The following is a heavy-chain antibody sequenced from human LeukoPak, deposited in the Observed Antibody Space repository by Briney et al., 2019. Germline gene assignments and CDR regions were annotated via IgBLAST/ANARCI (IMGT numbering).Heavy chain of an antibody. Sequence: SETLSLTCTVSGGSISSSSYYWGWIRQPPGKGLEWIGSIYYSGSTYYNPSLKSRVTISVDTSKNQFSLKLSSVTAADTAVYYCASLGGLVCSSTSCYPYYYYYYMDVWGKGTTVTVSS. CDR2: IYYSGST. J-gene: IGHJ6*03. D-gene: IGHD2-2*01. CDR3: ASLGGLVCSSTSCYPYYYYYYMDV. CDR1: GGSISSSSYY. V-gene: IGHV4-39*01.